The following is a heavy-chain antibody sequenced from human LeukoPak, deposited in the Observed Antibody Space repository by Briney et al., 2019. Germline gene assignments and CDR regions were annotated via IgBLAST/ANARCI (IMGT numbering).Heavy chain of an antibody. D-gene: IGHD2-15*01. CDR3: ARHCSDSNCYRLDAFDI. CDR2: IYYSGST. Sequence: SETLSLTCTVSGGSISTTTYYWDWIRQPPGKGLEYVGSIYYSGSTYYTPSLKIRVTISIDTAKNQFSLKLISVTAADTAVYFCARHCSDSNCYRLDAFDIWGQGTLVTVSS. J-gene: IGHJ3*02. CDR1: GGSISTTTYY. V-gene: IGHV4-39*01.